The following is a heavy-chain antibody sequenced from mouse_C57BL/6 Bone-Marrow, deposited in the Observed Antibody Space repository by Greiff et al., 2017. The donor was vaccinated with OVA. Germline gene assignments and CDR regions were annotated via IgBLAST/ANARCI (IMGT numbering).Heavy chain of an antibody. V-gene: IGHV5-9-1*02. CDR2: ISSGGDYI. CDR1: GFTFSSYA. CDR3: TRGDGVTDFDY. D-gene: IGHD2-2*01. J-gene: IGHJ2*01. Sequence: VESGEGLVKPGGSLKLSCAASGFTFSSYAMSWVRQTPEKRLEWVAYISSGGDYIYYADTVKGRFTISRDNARNTLYLQMSSLKSEDTAMYYCTRGDGVTDFDYWGQGTTLTVSS.